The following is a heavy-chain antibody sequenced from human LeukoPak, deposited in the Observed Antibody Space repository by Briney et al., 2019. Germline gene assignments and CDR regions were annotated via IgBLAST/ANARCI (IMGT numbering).Heavy chain of an antibody. J-gene: IGHJ6*02. CDR2: MNPNSGNT. CDR3: ARGLSHGSSWYSLGYYYYGMDV. CDR1: GYTFTSYD. D-gene: IGHD6-13*01. V-gene: IGHV1-8*01. Sequence: ASVKVSCKASGYTFTSYDINWVRQATGQGLEWMGWMNPNSGNTGHAQKFQGRVTMTRNTSISTAYMELSSLRSEDTAVYYCARGLSHGSSWYSLGYYYYGMDVWGQGTTVTVSS.